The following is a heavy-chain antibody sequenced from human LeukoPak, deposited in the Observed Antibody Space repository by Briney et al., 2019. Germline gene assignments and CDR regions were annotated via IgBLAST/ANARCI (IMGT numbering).Heavy chain of an antibody. CDR1: GFTFSSHG. CDR3: AGSVEMATIMFDY. Sequence: GRSLRLSCAASGFTFSSHGMYWVRQAPGKGLEWVALIWYDGSKKYYADSVKGRFTISRDNSKNTLYLQMNSLRDEDTAVYYCAGSVEMATIMFDYWGQGTLVTVSS. CDR2: IWYDGSKK. V-gene: IGHV3-33*07. D-gene: IGHD5-24*01. J-gene: IGHJ4*02.